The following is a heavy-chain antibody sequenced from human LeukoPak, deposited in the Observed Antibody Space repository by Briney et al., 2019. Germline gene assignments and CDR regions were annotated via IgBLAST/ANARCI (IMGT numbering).Heavy chain of an antibody. CDR2: INHSGST. CDR3: ARHVTIARGCFDPW. CDR1: GGSISSSSYY. J-gene: IGHJ4*02. V-gene: IGHV4-39*01. D-gene: IGHD3-9*01. Sequence: SETLSLTCTVSGGSISSSSYYWGWIRQPPGKGLEWIGEINHSGSTNYNPSLKSRVTISVDTSKNQFSLKLSSVTAADTAVYYCARHVTIARGCFDPWGGQGTLVTVSS.